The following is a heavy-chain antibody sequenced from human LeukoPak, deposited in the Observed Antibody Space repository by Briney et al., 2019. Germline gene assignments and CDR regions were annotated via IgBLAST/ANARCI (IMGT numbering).Heavy chain of an antibody. Sequence: SVKVSCKASGGTFSSYAISWVRQAPGQGLEWMGRIIPILGITNYAQKFQGRVTMTTDTSTSTAYVELRSLRSDDTAVYYCATTGSGRPDAFDIWGQGTMVTVSS. D-gene: IGHD1-1*01. CDR1: GGTFSSYA. CDR3: ATTGSGRPDAFDI. J-gene: IGHJ3*02. CDR2: IIPILGIT. V-gene: IGHV1-69*04.